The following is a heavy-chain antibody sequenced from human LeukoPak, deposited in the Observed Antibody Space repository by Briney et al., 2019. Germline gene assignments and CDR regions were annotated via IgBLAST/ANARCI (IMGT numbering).Heavy chain of an antibody. CDR2: TYYSGST. CDR1: GGSISSSSYY. D-gene: IGHD3-22*01. CDR3: ARGTYYYDSSGYYGGRIVDY. J-gene: IGHJ4*02. V-gene: IGHV4-39*07. Sequence: SETLSLTCTVSGGSISSSSYYWGWIRQPPGNGLEWIGSTYYSGSTYYNPSLKSRVTISVDTSKNQFSLKLSSVTAADTAVYYCARGTYYYDSSGYYGGRIVDYWGQGTLVTVSS.